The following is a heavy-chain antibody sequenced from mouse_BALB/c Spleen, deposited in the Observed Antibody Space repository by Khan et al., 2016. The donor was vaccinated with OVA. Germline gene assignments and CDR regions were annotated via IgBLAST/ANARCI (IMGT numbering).Heavy chain of an antibody. V-gene: IGHV5-6*01. CDR2: ISSDGDYT. Sequence: VQLVESGGDLVKSGGSLKLSCAASGFTFSPYSMSWVRQTPDKRLEWVATISSDGDYTYYPDSVKGRVNISRDNAKNTLYLQMSTLKSEDTAMYYCATRFAGSFAYWGQGTLVTVSA. CDR3: ATRFAGSFAY. D-gene: IGHD4-1*01. J-gene: IGHJ3*01. CDR1: GFTFSPYS.